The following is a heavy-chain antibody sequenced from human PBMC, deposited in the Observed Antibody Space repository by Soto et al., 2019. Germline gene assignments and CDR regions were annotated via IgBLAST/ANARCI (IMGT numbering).Heavy chain of an antibody. CDR1: GASLSSGGYY. V-gene: IGHV4-31*03. J-gene: IGHJ3*01. CDR3: ARGLGYDSNGRFLAAFDV. CDR2: IFRTGTT. Sequence: QVQLQESGPGLAKPSQTLSLTCTVSGASLSSGGYYWTWIRQVPGKALEWIGYIFRTGTTFYNPSLKSRVVMSIEKSDNQFSLNLRSVTAADTAVYYCARGLGYDSNGRFLAAFDVWGQGTMVTVSS. D-gene: IGHD3-22*01.